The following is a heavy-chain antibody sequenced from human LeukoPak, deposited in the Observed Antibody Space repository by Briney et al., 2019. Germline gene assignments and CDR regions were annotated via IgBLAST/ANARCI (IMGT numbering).Heavy chain of an antibody. CDR2: ISAYNGNT. CDR1: GYTFTSYG. J-gene: IGHJ4*02. CDR3: ARDYYDFWSGYSSLLNY. Sequence: GASVKVSCKAPGYTFTSYGISWVRQAPGQGLEWMGWISAYNGNTNYAQKLQGRVTMTTDTSTSTAYMELRSLRSDDTAVYYCARDYYDFWSGYSSLLNYWGQGTLVTVSS. D-gene: IGHD3-3*01. V-gene: IGHV1-18*01.